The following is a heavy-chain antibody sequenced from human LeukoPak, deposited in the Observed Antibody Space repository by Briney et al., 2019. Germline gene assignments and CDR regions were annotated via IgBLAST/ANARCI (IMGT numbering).Heavy chain of an antibody. J-gene: IGHJ4*02. CDR2: IYHSGST. CDR3: ARVGVVERFDY. V-gene: IGHV4-38-2*01. D-gene: IGHD3-22*01. Sequence: PSKTLSLTCAVSGYSISSGYYWGWIRQPPGKGLEWIGSIYHSGSTYYNPSLKSRVTISVDTSKNQFSLKLSSVTAADTAVYYCARVGVVERFDYWGQGTLVTVSS. CDR1: GYSISSGYY.